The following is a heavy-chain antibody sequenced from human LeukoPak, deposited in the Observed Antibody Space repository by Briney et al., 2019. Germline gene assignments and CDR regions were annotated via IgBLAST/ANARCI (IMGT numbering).Heavy chain of an antibody. CDR3: ARYYYDSSGSRFDY. CDR1: GGPFRSYA. J-gene: IGHJ4*02. Sequence: SVKVSCKASGGPFRSYAISWVRQAPGQGLEWMGRIIPILGIANYAQKFQGRVTITADKSTSTAYMELSSLRSEDTAVYYCARYYYDSSGSRFDYWGQGTLVTVSS. V-gene: IGHV1-69*04. CDR2: IIPILGIA. D-gene: IGHD3-22*01.